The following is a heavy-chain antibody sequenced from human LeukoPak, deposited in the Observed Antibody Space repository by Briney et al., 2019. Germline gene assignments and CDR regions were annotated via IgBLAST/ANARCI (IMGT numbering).Heavy chain of an antibody. J-gene: IGHJ4*02. CDR1: GGTFSSYA. V-gene: IGHV1-69*04. CDR3: ARDVAMAGTLFDY. D-gene: IGHD6-19*01. CDR2: IIPILGIA. Sequence: ASVKVSCKASGGTFSSYAISWVRQAPGQGIEWKGRIIPILGIANYAQKFQGRVTITADKSTSTAYMELSSLRSEDTAVYYCARDVAMAGTLFDYWGQGTLVTVSS.